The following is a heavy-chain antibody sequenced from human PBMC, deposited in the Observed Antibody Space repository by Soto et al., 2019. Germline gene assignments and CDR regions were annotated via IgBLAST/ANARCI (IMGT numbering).Heavy chain of an antibody. Sequence: EVQLVESGGGLVKPGGSLRLSCAASGLTFSNAWMNWVRQAPGKGLEWVGRIKSKTNGGTTGYAEPVKGRLTISRDDSKNTLYLQMDSLKTGDTAVYYCVKGFGYWGQGTLVTVSS. CDR2: IKSKTNGGTT. J-gene: IGHJ4*02. CDR3: VKGFGY. D-gene: IGHD3-10*01. V-gene: IGHV3-15*07. CDR1: GLTFSNAW.